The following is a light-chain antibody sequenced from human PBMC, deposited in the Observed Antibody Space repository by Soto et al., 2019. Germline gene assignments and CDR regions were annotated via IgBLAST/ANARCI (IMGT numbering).Light chain of an antibody. CDR1: SDNIGRFSF. Sequence: QSVLTQPASVSGSPGQSITISCTATSDNIGRFSFVSWYQQHPGKAPKLLIYELTKRPSGISGRFSGSKSGNTASLTISGLQAEDEADYYCSSYTSSSTVVFGGGTKLTVL. J-gene: IGLJ2*01. CDR2: ELT. V-gene: IGLV2-14*01. CDR3: SSYTSSSTVV.